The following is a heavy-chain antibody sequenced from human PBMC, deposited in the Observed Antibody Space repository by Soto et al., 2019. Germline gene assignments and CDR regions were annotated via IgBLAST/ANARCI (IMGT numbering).Heavy chain of an antibody. D-gene: IGHD3-16*01. CDR2: IRSGANNYLT. CDR3: ARGGGMGVNDY. Sequence: EVQLVESGGGLVQPGGSLKLSCAASGFSFSDSAMHWVRQAPGKGLEWIARIRSGANNYLTAYPASVTGRFTISRDDSKNTAYLQMDGLTSEDTAMYFCARGGGMGVNDYCGQGIMVTVSS. J-gene: IGHJ4*02. V-gene: IGHV3-73*02. CDR1: GFSFSDSA.